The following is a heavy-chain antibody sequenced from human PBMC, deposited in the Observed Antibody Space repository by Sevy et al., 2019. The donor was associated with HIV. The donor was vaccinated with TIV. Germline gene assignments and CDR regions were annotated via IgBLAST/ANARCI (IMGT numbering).Heavy chain of an antibody. V-gene: IGHV1-69*13. CDR3: ARVVYYDSSGYGGIDY. CDR1: GGTFSSYA. Sequence: ASVKVSCKASGGTFSSYAISWVRQAPGQGLEWMGGIIPIFGTANYGQKFQGRVTITADESTRTAYMELSSLRSEDTAVYYCARVVYYDSSGYGGIDYWGQGTLVTVSS. CDR2: IIPIFGTA. J-gene: IGHJ4*02. D-gene: IGHD3-22*01.